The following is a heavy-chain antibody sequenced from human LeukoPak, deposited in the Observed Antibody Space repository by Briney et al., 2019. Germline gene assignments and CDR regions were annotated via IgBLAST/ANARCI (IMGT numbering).Heavy chain of an antibody. Sequence: GGSLRLSCAASGFTFSSYAMSWVRQAPGKGLEWVSAISGSGGSTYYADSVKGRFTISRDNSKNTLYLQMNSLRAEDTAVYYCTRHGGRDYYDSTEDGFDIWGQGTMVTVSS. V-gene: IGHV3-23*01. CDR3: TRHGGRDYYDSTEDGFDI. CDR1: GFTFSSYA. CDR2: ISGSGGST. D-gene: IGHD3-22*01. J-gene: IGHJ3*02.